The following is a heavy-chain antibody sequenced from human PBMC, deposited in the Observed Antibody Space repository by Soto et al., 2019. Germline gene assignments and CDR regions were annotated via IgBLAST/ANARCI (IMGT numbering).Heavy chain of an antibody. V-gene: IGHV3-30*18. CDR2: ISYDGSNK. D-gene: IGHD5-18*01. CDR3: AKENSYGNGGAFDY. CDR1: GFTFSSYG. J-gene: IGHJ4*02. Sequence: GGSLRLSCAASGFTFSSYGMHWVRRAPGKGLEWVAVISYDGSNKYYADSVKGRFTISRDNSKNTLYLQMNSLRAEDTAVYYCAKENSYGNGGAFDYWGQGTLVTVSS.